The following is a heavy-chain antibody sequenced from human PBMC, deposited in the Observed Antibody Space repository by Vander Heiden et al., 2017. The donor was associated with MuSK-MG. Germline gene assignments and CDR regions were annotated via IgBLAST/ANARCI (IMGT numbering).Heavy chain of an antibody. CDR3: ARSLPGTTVAGGLRDY. Sequence: QVQLQQWGAGLLKPSETLSLTCAVYGGSLSDYYWSWIRQPPGKGLEWIGEIKRIGSTNYNPSLKSRVTMSVDTSKNQFSLRLSSVTAADTAVYYCARSLPGTTVAGGLRDYWGQGNLVTISS. CDR2: IKRIGST. D-gene: IGHD6-19*01. V-gene: IGHV4-34*01. CDR1: GGSLSDYY. J-gene: IGHJ4*02.